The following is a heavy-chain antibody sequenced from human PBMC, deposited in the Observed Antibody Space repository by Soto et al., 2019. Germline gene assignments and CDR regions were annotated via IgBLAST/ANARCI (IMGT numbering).Heavy chain of an antibody. CDR3: ARGQTGGGGGYYFDY. CDR2: IIPIFGTA. D-gene: IGHD3-16*01. J-gene: IGHJ4*02. Sequence: QVQLVQSGAEVKKPGSSVKVSCKASGGTFSSYAIDWVRQAPGQGLEWMGGIIPIFGTADYAQKFQGRVTITANESKTTAYMKLSSLRSEDTAVYYCARGQTGGGGGYYFDYWGQGTLVTVSS. V-gene: IGHV1-69*12. CDR1: GGTFSSYA.